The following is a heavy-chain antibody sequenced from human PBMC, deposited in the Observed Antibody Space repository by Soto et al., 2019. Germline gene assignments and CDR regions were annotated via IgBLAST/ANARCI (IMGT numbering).Heavy chain of an antibody. CDR3: ARSGPGGYIDY. CDR2: TYYRSKWSR. Sequence: QTLSLTCGISGDSVSSNSAAWNWIRQSPPRGLEWLGRTYYRSKWSRHYAVSMKSRITINPDTSKNQFSLQLNSVTPEDTAMYYCARSGPGGYIDYWGQGTLVTVSS. J-gene: IGHJ4*02. CDR1: GDSVSSNSAA. D-gene: IGHD3-10*01. V-gene: IGHV6-1*01.